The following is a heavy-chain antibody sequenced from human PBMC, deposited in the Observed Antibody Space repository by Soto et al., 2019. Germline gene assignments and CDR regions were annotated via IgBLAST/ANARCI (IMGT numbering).Heavy chain of an antibody. CDR1: GGSINDFY. CDR3: ARLGGVAARTFDY. D-gene: IGHD6-6*01. Sequence: KASETLSLTCTVSGGSINDFYWSWIRQPPGKGLEWIGYMYYSGSTDYNPSLRSRVTISVDPSKTQFSLNLRSVSTADTAVYYCARLGGVAARTFDYWGQGTLVTVSS. CDR2: MYYSGST. J-gene: IGHJ4*02. V-gene: IGHV4-59*01.